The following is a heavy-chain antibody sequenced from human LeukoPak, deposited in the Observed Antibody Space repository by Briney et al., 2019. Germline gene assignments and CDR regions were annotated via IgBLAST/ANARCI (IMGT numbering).Heavy chain of an antibody. D-gene: IGHD6-6*01. CDR2: ISGSGGST. Sequence: GGSLRLSCAASGSTFSSYAMSWVRQAPGKGLEWVSAISGSGGSTYYADSVRGRFTISGDNSKNTLYLQMNSLRAEDTAVYYCAKGDWSSSDFDYWGQGTLVTVSS. V-gene: IGHV3-23*01. CDR1: GSTFSSYA. J-gene: IGHJ4*02. CDR3: AKGDWSSSDFDY.